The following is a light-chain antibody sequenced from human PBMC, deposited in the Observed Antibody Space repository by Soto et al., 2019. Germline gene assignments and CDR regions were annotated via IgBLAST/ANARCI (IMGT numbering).Light chain of an antibody. CDR3: QQYGGSPQT. CDR1: QSVSNY. V-gene: IGKV3-20*01. Sequence: EIVLTQSPGTLSLSPGERATLSCRASQSVSNYLAWYQQKPGQAPRLLIYVASSRATGIPDRFSGSGSGTDFILTISRLEPEDFAVYYCQQYGGSPQTFGQGTKVEIK. J-gene: IGKJ1*01. CDR2: VAS.